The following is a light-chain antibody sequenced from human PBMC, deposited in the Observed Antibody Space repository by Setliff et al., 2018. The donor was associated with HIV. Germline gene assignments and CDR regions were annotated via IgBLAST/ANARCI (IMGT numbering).Light chain of an antibody. Sequence: QSVLTQPASVSGSPGQSITISCTGTSSDVGGYNYVSWYQQHPGKAPKLMIYDVSNRPSGVSNRFSGSKSGNTASLTISGLQAEDEADYYCSSFTTRSTVVFGSGTKV. V-gene: IGLV2-14*03. CDR3: SSFTTRSTVV. CDR2: DVS. J-gene: IGLJ1*01. CDR1: SSDVGGYNY.